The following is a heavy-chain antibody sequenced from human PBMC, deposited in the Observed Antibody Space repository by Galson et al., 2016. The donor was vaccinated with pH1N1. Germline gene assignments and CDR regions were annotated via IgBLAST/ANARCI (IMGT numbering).Heavy chain of an antibody. J-gene: IGHJ6*02. V-gene: IGHV5-51*01. CDR3: ARRDSRYGMDV. CDR2: IYPGDSDT. Sequence: QSGAEVKKPGESLKISCEGFGYSLTNYWIVWVRQMPGKGLEWMGIIYPGDSDTRYSPSFQGQVTISADKSISTAYLQWSSLKASDTAMYYCARRDSRYGMDVWGQGTTVTVSS. D-gene: IGHD3-22*01. CDR1: GYSLTNYW.